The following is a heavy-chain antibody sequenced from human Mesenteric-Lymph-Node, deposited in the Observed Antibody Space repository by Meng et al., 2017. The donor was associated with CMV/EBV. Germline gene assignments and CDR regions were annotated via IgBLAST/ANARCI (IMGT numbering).Heavy chain of an antibody. CDR2: IYYTWSP. CDR3: ASFGDGTTADY. CDR1: GGSISSSTFY. V-gene: IGHV4-61*05. Sequence: SETLSLTCSVSGGSISSSTFYWGWIRQPPGKGLEWIGYIYYTWSPKYNPSLKSRVTISVDTSKNQFSLRLSSVTAADTAVYYCASFGDGTTADYWGQGTLVTVSS. D-gene: IGHD4-17*01. J-gene: IGHJ4*02.